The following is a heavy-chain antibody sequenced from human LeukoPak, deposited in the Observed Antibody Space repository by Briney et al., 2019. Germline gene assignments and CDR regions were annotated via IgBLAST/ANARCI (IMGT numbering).Heavy chain of an antibody. Sequence: GGSLRLSCAASGFTLSSYWMSWVRQAPGKGLEWVGNIKRDGSEKYYVDSVKGRFSISRDNAKNSLYLQMNSLRVEDTAVYYSLRDDGATKPCWGQGTLVTVSS. V-gene: IGHV3-7*01. J-gene: IGHJ4*02. D-gene: IGHD1-26*01. CDR1: GFTLSSYW. CDR3: LRDDGATKPC. CDR2: IKRDGSEK.